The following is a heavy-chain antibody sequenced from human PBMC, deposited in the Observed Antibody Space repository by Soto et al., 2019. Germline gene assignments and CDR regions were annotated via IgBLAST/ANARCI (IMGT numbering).Heavy chain of an antibody. D-gene: IGHD3-3*01. J-gene: IGHJ4*02. Sequence: QVQLVESGGGVVQPGRSLRLSCAASGIIFNGFGMHWVRQAPGKGLEWVAVIRFDGSNIYYADSVKGRFTISRDNSKNTLYLQMDRLRAEDTAVYYCARDGVGTPVFLGYLDYWGQGALVTVSS. V-gene: IGHV3-33*01. CDR1: GIIFNGFG. CDR3: ARDGVGTPVFLGYLDY. CDR2: IRFDGSNI.